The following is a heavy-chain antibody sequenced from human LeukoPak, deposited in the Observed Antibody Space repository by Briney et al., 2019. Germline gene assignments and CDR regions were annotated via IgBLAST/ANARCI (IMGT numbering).Heavy chain of an antibody. Sequence: NPSETLSLTRTVSGGSISSDGYYWTWIRQHPGKGLEWIGYIYYSGTTYYNPSLESRVTLSVDTSKNQFSLRLSSVTAADTAVYYCARYRDSGGRLAFDIWGQGTMATVSS. CDR1: GGSISSDGYY. V-gene: IGHV4-31*03. CDR3: ARYRDSGGRLAFDI. CDR2: IYYSGTT. J-gene: IGHJ3*02. D-gene: IGHD2-15*01.